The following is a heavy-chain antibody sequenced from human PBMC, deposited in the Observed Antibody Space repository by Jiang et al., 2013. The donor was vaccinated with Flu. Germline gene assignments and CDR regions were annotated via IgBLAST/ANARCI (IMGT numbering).Heavy chain of an antibody. CDR2: IYYSGST. CDR3: ASEVVVPAAEDYYYYYMDV. V-gene: IGHV4-30-4*01. D-gene: IGHD2-2*01. CDR1: GGSISSGDYY. Sequence: GSGLVKPSQTLSLTCTVSGGSISSGDYYWSWIRQPPGKGLEWIGYIYYSGSTYYNPSLKSRVTISVDTSKNQFSLKLSSVTAADTAVYYCASEVVVPAAEDYYYYYMDVWGKGTTVTVSS. J-gene: IGHJ6*03.